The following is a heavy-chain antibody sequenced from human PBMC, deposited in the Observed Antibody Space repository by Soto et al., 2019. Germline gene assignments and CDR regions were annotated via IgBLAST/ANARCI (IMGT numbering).Heavy chain of an antibody. CDR2: MNPNSGNT. V-gene: IGHV1-8*01. CDR3: ARGPHTYYYDSSGYPHAPGLH. J-gene: IGHJ4*02. CDR1: GYTFTSYD. D-gene: IGHD3-22*01. Sequence: GAPAKVSCKASGYTFTSYDINWVRQATGQGLEWMGWMNPNSGNTGYAQKFQGRVTMTRNTSISTAYMELSSLRSEDTAVYYCARGPHTYYYDSSGYPHAPGLHWGQGTLVTVSS.